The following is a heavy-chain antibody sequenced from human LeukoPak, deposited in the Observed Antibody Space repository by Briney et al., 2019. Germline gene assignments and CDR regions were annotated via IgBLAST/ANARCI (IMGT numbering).Heavy chain of an antibody. CDR2: INHSGST. CDR1: GGSFSGYY. Sequence: SETLSLTCAVYGGSFSGYYWSWIRQPPGKGLEWIGEINHSGSTNYNPSLKSRVTISVDTSKNQFSLKLSSVTAADTAVYYCARGPILESSGPTPHFDYWGQGTLVTVSS. J-gene: IGHJ4*02. V-gene: IGHV4-34*01. D-gene: IGHD3-22*01. CDR3: ARGPILESSGPTPHFDY.